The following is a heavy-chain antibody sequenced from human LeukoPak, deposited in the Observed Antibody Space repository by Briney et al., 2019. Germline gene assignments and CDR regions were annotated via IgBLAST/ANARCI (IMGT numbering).Heavy chain of an antibody. CDR3: ASAREYCGTAECYEYFQY. J-gene: IGHJ1*01. CDR1: GFTFGTNS. D-gene: IGHD2-21*01. V-gene: IGHV3-53*01. Sequence: GGSLRLSCAASGFTFGTNSMTWVRQSPGKGLECVSVIYSGGSTYYADSVNGRFTISRDNSRNTLFLQMNSRRAEDTALYYCASAREYCGTAECYEYFQYWGQGTLVTVSS. CDR2: IYSGGST.